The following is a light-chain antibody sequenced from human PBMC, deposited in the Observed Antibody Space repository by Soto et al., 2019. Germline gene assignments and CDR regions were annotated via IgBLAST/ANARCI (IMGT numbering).Light chain of an antibody. J-gene: IGKJ4*01. Sequence: EIVLTQSPATLSLSPGERATLSCRASKSVSSYLAWYQQKPGQAPRLLIYDASNRATGIPARFSGSGSGTDLTLTIIRLEPEDFAVYYCQQRSNWPPLTFGGGTKVEIK. V-gene: IGKV3-11*01. CDR2: DAS. CDR1: KSVSSY. CDR3: QQRSNWPPLT.